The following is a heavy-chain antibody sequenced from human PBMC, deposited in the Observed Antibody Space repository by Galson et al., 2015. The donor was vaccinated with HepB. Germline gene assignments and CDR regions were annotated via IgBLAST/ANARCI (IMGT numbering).Heavy chain of an antibody. V-gene: IGHV1-18*01. CDR3: ARDALYYYDSNGYFY. D-gene: IGHD3-22*01. CDR2: ISAYNGNR. Sequence: SVKVSCKASGYTFTSYAISWVRQAPGQGLGWMGWISAYNGNRNYAQKLQGRVTMTTDTSTSTAYMELRSLRSDDTAVYYCARDALYYYDSNGYFYWGQGTLVTVSS. CDR1: GYTFTSYA. J-gene: IGHJ4*02.